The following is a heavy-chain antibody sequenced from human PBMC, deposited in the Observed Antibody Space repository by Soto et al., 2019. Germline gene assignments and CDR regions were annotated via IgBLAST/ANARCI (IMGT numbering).Heavy chain of an antibody. CDR3: ASRHSSPYFDY. V-gene: IGHV4-30-4*01. Sequence: PSETLSLTCTVSGGSISSGDYYWSWIRQPPGEGLEWIGSIYYSGSTYYNPSLKSRVTISVDTSKNQFSLKLNSVTAADTAVYYCASRHSSPYFDYWGQGTLVTVSS. J-gene: IGHJ4*02. CDR2: IYYSGST. D-gene: IGHD6-13*01. CDR1: GGSISSGDYY.